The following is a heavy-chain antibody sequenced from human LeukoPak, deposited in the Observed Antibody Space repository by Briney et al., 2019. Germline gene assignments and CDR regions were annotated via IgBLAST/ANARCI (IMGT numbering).Heavy chain of an antibody. CDR3: AKQLWYYYGMDV. V-gene: IGHV3-30*18. CDR2: ISYDGSNK. J-gene: IGHJ6*04. CDR1: GSTFSSYG. D-gene: IGHD5-18*01. Sequence: PGRSLRLSCAASGSTFSSYGMHWVRQAPGKGLEWVAVISYDGSNKYYADSVKGRFTISRDNSKNTLYLQMNSLRAEDTAVYYCAKQLWYYYGMDVWGKGTTVTVSS.